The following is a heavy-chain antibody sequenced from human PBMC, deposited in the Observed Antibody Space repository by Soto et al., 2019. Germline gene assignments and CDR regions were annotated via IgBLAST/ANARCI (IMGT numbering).Heavy chain of an antibody. J-gene: IGHJ6*02. CDR2: TSGSGGST. CDR1: GFTFSSYA. Sequence: GGSLRLSCAASGFTFSSYAMSWVRQAPGKGLEWVSATSGSGGSTYYADSVKGRFTISRDNSKNTLYLQMNSLRAEDTAVYYCAKGLTITASYGMDVWGQGTTVTVSS. V-gene: IGHV3-23*01. CDR3: AKGLTITASYGMDV. D-gene: IGHD1-1*01.